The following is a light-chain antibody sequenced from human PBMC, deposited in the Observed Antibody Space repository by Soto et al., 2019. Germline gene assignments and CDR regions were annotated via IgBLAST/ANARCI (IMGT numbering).Light chain of an antibody. V-gene: IGLV2-11*01. Sequence: QSALTQPRSVSGSPGQSVTISCTGTSSDIGGHNHVSWYQQHPGEAPQLIISDVFNRPSGVPDRFYGSKSGNTASLTISGLQAEDDADYYCCSYGGMSNYVFGTGTKLTVL. CDR1: SSDIGGHNH. CDR3: CSYGGMSNYV. J-gene: IGLJ1*01. CDR2: DVF.